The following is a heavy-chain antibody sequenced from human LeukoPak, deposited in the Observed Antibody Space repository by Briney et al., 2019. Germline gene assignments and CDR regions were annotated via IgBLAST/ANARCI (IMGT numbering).Heavy chain of an antibody. CDR3: ARGGDIVVVSAALSWFDP. V-gene: IGHV1-2*02. Sequence: ASVKVSCKASGYTFTGYYMHWVRQAPGQGLEWMGWINPNSGGTNYAQKFQGRVTMTRDTSIGTAYMELSGLRSDDTAVYYCARGGDIVVVSAALSWFDPWGQGTLVTVSS. J-gene: IGHJ5*02. CDR2: INPNSGGT. D-gene: IGHD2-2*01. CDR1: GYTFTGYY.